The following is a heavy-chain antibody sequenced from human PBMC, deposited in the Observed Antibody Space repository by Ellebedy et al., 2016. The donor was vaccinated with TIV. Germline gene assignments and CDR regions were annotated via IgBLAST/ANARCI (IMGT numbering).Heavy chain of an antibody. CDR2: IYWDDDK. Sequence: LRLXCTVSGGSISSGGYYWSWIRQPPGKALEWLALIYWDDDKRYSPSLKSRLTITKDTSKNQVVLTMTNMDPVDTATYYCAHSSYYPNWFDPWGQGTLVTVSS. J-gene: IGHJ5*02. CDR1: GGSISSGGYY. V-gene: IGHV2-5*08. D-gene: IGHD3-10*01. CDR3: AHSSYYPNWFDP.